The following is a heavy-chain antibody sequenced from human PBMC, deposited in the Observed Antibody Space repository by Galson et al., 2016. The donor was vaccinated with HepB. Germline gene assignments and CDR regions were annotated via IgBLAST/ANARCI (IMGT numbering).Heavy chain of an antibody. Sequence: SETLSLTCTVSGGSISSGSHYWGWIRQPPGKGLEWIGNIHYRGSTYYNPSLKSRVTISIDTSKNHFSLKLSSVTATDTAVYYCARLNAERTGGPHDAFDIWGLGTVVTVSS. V-gene: IGHV4-39*02. J-gene: IGHJ3*02. D-gene: IGHD7-27*01. CDR3: ARLNAERTGGPHDAFDI. CDR2: IHYRGST. CDR1: GGSISSGSHY.